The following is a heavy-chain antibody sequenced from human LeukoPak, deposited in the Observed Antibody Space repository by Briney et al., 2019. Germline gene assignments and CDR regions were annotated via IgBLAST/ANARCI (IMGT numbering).Heavy chain of an antibody. V-gene: IGHV4-39*07. J-gene: IGHJ4*02. Sequence: SETLSLTCIVSGGSISSSNYYWGWIRQSPGKGLEWIGSIYSRGSTYYNPSLKSRVIVSSDMSKNQFSLMLNSATAADTAVYYCARAPRHMAPFDYWGQGTLVTVSS. CDR3: ARAPRHMAPFDY. D-gene: IGHD2-21*01. CDR1: GGSISSSNYY. CDR2: IYSRGST.